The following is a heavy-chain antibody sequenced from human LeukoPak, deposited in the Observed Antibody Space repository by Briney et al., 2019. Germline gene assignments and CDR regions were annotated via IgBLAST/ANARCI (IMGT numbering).Heavy chain of an antibody. CDR3: ARGDDYNWESYTH. Sequence: SETLSLTCTVSGGSISSYYWSWIRQPPGKGLEWIGYIYYSGSTNYNPSLKSRVTISVDTSKNQFSLKLSSVTAADTAVYYCARGDDYNWESYTHWGQGTLVTVSS. CDR2: IYYSGST. D-gene: IGHD5-24*01. CDR1: GGSISSYY. J-gene: IGHJ4*02. V-gene: IGHV4-59*01.